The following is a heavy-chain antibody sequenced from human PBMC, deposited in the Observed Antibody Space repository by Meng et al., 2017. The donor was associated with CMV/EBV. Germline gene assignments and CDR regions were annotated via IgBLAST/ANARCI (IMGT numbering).Heavy chain of an antibody. CDR3: ARMEVGGGSCYSDY. J-gene: IGHJ4*02. CDR1: GDTLTTYG. V-gene: IGHV1-18*01. D-gene: IGHD2-15*01. CDR2: ISAYNGNT. Sequence: QVQMWHGGVEVKKPGGPVRGSCTASGDTLTTYGISWVRQAPGQGLEWMGWISAYNGNTNYAKKHQGRVTMTTDTSTSTAYMELRSLRSDDTAVYYCARMEVGGGSCYSDYWGQGTLVTVSS.